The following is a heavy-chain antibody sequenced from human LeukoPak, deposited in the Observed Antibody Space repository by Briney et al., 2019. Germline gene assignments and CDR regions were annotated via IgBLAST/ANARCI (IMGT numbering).Heavy chain of an antibody. CDR3: ARGGGFWSGYYPHDY. CDR1: GGSISSGGYY. V-gene: IGHV4-31*03. J-gene: IGHJ4*02. Sequence: SQTLSLTCTVSGGSISSGGYYWSWIRQHPGKGLEWIGYIYYSGSTYYNPSLKSRVTISVDTSKNKFSLKLSSVTAADTAVYYCARGGGFWSGYYPHDYWGQGTLVTVSS. D-gene: IGHD3-3*01. CDR2: IYYSGST.